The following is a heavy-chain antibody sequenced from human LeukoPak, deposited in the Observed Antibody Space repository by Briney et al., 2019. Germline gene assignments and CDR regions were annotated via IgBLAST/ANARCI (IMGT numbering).Heavy chain of an antibody. V-gene: IGHV3-73*01. CDR1: GFTFSGSA. J-gene: IGHJ5*02. D-gene: IGHD2-2*01. CDR2: IRSKAKSCAT. Sequence: QSGGSLTLSCAAYGFTFSGSAMHWLPQASGKGREGVGRIRSKAKSCATAHATAVKGRFTHSRDDSETTAYPQTNSLKTEDTAVYYCTRQSVVPSAIGGFDPWGQGTLVTVSS. CDR3: TRQSVVPSAIGGFDP.